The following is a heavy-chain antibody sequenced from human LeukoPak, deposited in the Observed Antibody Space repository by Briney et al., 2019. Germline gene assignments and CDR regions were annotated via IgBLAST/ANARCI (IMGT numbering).Heavy chain of an antibody. D-gene: IGHD3-22*01. CDR2: ISSSSSTI. Sequence: GGSLRLSCAASGFTFSTYSINWVRQAPGKGLEWVSYISSSSSTIYYADSVTGRFTISRDNATPSLYPQMSRLRAEDTAVYYCARGSTYYDSSGQVPFDYWGQGNLVTVSS. CDR3: ARGSTYYDSSGQVPFDY. V-gene: IGHV3-48*01. J-gene: IGHJ4*02. CDR1: GFTFSTYS.